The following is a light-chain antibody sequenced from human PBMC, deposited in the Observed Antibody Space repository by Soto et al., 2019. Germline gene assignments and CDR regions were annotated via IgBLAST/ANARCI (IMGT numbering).Light chain of an antibody. V-gene: IGKV1-5*01. Sequence: DIQMTQSPSTLSASVGDRVTITCRASQSISNRLAWYHQKPGKTPNLLIYDASNLGSGVPSRFSGSGSGTEFTLTISSLQPDDFATYYCRQYDTYSTFGQGTKV. CDR3: RQYDTYST. CDR2: DAS. CDR1: QSISNR. J-gene: IGKJ1*01.